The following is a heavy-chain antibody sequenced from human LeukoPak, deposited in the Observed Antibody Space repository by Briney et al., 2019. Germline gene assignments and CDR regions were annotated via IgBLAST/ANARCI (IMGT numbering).Heavy chain of an antibody. Sequence: GRSLRLSCAASGFIFDDYAMHWVRQAPGKGLEWVSGISWDSDSIDYADSVKGRFTISRDNSKNTLYLQMNSLRAEDTAVYYCARGPSGYHNTGGQGTLVTVSS. J-gene: IGHJ4*02. V-gene: IGHV3-9*01. D-gene: IGHD5-12*01. CDR3: ARGPSGYHNT. CDR1: GFIFDDYA. CDR2: ISWDSDSI.